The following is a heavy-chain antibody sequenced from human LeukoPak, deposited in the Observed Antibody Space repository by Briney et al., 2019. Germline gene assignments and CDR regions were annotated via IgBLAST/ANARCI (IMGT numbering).Heavy chain of an antibody. D-gene: IGHD6-13*01. V-gene: IGHV3-43D*03. CDR3: AKCWYYFDY. J-gene: IGHJ4*02. CDR1: GFTFSSYA. Sequence: GGSPRLSCAASGFTFSSYAMHWVRQAPGKGLEWISLISWDGGSTYYADSVKGRFTISRDNSKNSLYLQMNSLRAEDMALYYCAKCWYYFDYWGQGTLVTVSS. CDR2: ISWDGGST.